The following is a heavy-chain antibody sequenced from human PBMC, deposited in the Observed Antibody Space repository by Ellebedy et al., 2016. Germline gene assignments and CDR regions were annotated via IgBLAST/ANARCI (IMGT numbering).Heavy chain of an antibody. CDR2: ISSSSSYI. D-gene: IGHD6-19*01. J-gene: IGHJ4*02. V-gene: IGHV3-21*04. CDR3: ARVGNSGWYQYYFDY. CDR1: GFTFSSYS. Sequence: GGSLRLSXAASGFTFSSYSMNWVRQAPGKGLEWVSSISSSSSYIYYADSVKGRFTISRDNAKNSLYLQMNSLRAEDTAVYYCARVGNSGWYQYYFDYWGQGTLVTVSS.